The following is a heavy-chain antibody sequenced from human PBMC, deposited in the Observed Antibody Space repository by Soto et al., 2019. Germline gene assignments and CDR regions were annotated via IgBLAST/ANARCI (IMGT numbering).Heavy chain of an antibody. V-gene: IGHV1-69*06. Sequence: QVVLLQSGAEVMEPGSSVRVSCKVSGSTFNNFAFSWVRQAPGHGPEWMGGIVVMSNTADYSQRFRDRVTITADTSTNTLYMELGSLTFEDTAVYYCARAIKRWEVHYYFDYWGQGTQVTVSS. CDR2: IVVMSNTA. CDR1: GSTFNNFA. D-gene: IGHD1-26*01. CDR3: ARAIKRWEVHYYFDY. J-gene: IGHJ4*02.